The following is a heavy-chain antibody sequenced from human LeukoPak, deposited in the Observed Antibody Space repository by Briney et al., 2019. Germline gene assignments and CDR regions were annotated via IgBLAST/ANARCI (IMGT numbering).Heavy chain of an antibody. CDR3: ARRLSYDSSGYDY. CDR1: GFTFSSYS. CDR2: ISSSSSYI. D-gene: IGHD3-22*01. Sequence: GGSLRLSCAASGFTFSSYSMNWVRQAPGKGLEWVSSISSSSSYIYYADSVKGRFTISRDNAKNSLYLQMNSLRAEDTAVYYCARRLSYDSSGYDYWGQGTLVTVSS. J-gene: IGHJ4*02. V-gene: IGHV3-21*01.